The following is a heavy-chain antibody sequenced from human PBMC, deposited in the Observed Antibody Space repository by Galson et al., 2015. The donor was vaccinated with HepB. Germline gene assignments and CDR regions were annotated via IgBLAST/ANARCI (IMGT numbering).Heavy chain of an antibody. J-gene: IGHJ6*03. D-gene: IGHD3-10*01. Sequence: SLRLSCAASGFSLSGSAMHWVRQAPGKGLEWVGHIRSKGNNYATAYAASVNGRFTISRDDSKNTAYLQMNSLKTEDTTVYYCTRRFAGYYYMDVWGKGTTVTVSS. CDR3: TRRFAGYYYMDV. CDR1: GFSLSGSA. CDR2: IRSKGNNYAT. V-gene: IGHV3-73*01.